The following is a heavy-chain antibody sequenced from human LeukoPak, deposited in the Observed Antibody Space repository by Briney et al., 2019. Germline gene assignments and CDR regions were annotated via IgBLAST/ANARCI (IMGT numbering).Heavy chain of an antibody. V-gene: IGHV1-69*13. J-gene: IGHJ4*02. CDR1: GGTFSSYA. CDR3: AREGRRDGYFDY. Sequence: SVKVSCKASGGTFSSYAISWVRQAPGQGLEWMGGIIPIFGTANYAQKFQGRVTITADESTSTAYMELSSLRSEDTAVYYCAREGRRDGYFDYWGQGTLVTVSS. CDR2: IIPIFGTA. D-gene: IGHD1-14*01.